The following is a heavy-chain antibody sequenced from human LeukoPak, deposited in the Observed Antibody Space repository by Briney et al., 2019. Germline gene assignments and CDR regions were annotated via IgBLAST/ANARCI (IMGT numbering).Heavy chain of an antibody. CDR2: IYGSSRT. Sequence: GGSLRLSCAGSGFIVSSNYMSWVRQAAGKGLEWVSVIYGSSRTYYADSVKGRFTISRDNSKNTLYLQMNSLRAEDTAVYYCAKEGRLEYDFWSGHPYFDYWGQGTLVTVSS. CDR3: AKEGRLEYDFWSGHPYFDY. J-gene: IGHJ4*02. D-gene: IGHD3-3*01. V-gene: IGHV3-53*01. CDR1: GFIVSSNY.